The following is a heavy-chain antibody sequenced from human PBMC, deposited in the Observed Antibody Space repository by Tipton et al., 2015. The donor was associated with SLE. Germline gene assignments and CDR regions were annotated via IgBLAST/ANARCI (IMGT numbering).Heavy chain of an antibody. D-gene: IGHD6-13*01. CDR3: ARRIAAAGTAYNWFDP. J-gene: IGHJ5*02. CDR2: INHSGST. Sequence: TLSLTCTVSGGSISSSSYYWGWIRQPPGKGLEWIGEINHSGSTNYNPSLKSRVTISVDTSKNQFSLKLSSVTAADTAVYYCARRIAAAGTAYNWFDPWGQGTLVTVSS. CDR1: GGSISSSSYY. V-gene: IGHV4-39*07.